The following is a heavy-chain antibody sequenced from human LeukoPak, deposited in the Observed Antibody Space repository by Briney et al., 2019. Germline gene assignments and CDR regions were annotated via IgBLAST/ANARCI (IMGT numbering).Heavy chain of an antibody. CDR2: IYYSGST. D-gene: IGHD3-22*01. J-gene: IGHJ4*02. Sequence: PSETLSLTCTVSGGSISSGGYYWSWIRQPPGKGLEWIGYIYYSGSTNYNPSLKSRVTISVDTSKNQFSLKLSSVTAADTAVYYCARLDSPIDSSGYRYFDYWGQGTLVTVSS. V-gene: IGHV4-61*08. CDR1: GGSISSGGYY. CDR3: ARLDSPIDSSGYRYFDY.